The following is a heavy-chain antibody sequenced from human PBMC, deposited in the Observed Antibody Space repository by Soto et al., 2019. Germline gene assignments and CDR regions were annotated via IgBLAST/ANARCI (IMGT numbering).Heavy chain of an antibody. CDR3: ASQITMIVVVNFI. Sequence: GGSLRLSCAASGFTFSSYAMHWVRQAPGKGLEWVAVISYDGSNKYYADSVKGRFTISRDNSKNTLYLQMNSLRAEDTAVYYCASQITMIVVVNFIWGQGTLVTVSS. V-gene: IGHV3-30-3*01. CDR2: ISYDGSNK. J-gene: IGHJ4*02. CDR1: GFTFSSYA. D-gene: IGHD3-22*01.